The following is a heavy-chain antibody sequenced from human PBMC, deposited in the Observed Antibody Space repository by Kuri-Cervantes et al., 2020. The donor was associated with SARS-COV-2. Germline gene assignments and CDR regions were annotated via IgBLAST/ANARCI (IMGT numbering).Heavy chain of an antibody. CDR1: GFTFGDYA. J-gene: IGHJ4*02. D-gene: IGHD3-3*01. CDR3: SSGFLEGLDY. Sequence: GESLKISCTASGFTFGDYAMSWVRQAPGKGLEWVGFIRSKAYGGTTEYAAYVKGRFTISRDNSKNTLYLQMNSLRAEYTVVYYWSSGFLEGLDYWGQGTLVTVSS. V-gene: IGHV3-49*04. CDR2: IRSKAYGGTT.